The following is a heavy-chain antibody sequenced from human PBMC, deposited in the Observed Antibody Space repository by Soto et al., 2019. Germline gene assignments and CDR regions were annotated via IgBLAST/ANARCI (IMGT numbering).Heavy chain of an antibody. CDR2: IVVGSGNT. CDR3: AAGLALTVTTPY. D-gene: IGHD4-17*01. Sequence: SVKVSCKASGFTFTSSAVQWVRQARGQRLEWIGWIVVGSGNTNYAQKFQERVTITRDMSTSTAYMELSSLRSEDTAVYYCAAGLALTVTTPYWGQGTLVTVSS. J-gene: IGHJ4*02. CDR1: GFTFTSSA. V-gene: IGHV1-58*01.